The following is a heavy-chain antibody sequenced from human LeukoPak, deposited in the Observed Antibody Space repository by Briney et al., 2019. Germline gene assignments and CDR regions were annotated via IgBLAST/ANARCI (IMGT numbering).Heavy chain of an antibody. D-gene: IGHD2-2*01. Sequence: SETLSLTCAVYGGSFSGYYWSWLRQPPGKGLEWIGEINHSGSTNYNPSLKSRVTISVDTSKNQFSLKLSSATAADTAVYYCARRYCSSTSCWWFDPWGQGTLVTVSS. CDR2: INHSGST. CDR3: ARRYCSSTSCWWFDP. V-gene: IGHV4-34*01. J-gene: IGHJ5*02. CDR1: GGSFSGYY.